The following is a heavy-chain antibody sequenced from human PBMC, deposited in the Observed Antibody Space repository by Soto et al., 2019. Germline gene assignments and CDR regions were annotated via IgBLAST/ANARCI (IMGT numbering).Heavy chain of an antibody. V-gene: IGHV4-34*01. CDR3: ARLLYGDHFDY. CDR2: INHSGST. CDR1: GGSFSGYY. J-gene: IGHJ4*02. Sequence: SETLSLTCAVYGGSFSGYYWSWIRQPPGKGLEWIGEINHSGSTNYNPSLKSRVTISVDTSKNQFSLKLSSVTAADTAVYYCARLLYGDHFDYWGQGTLVTVSS. D-gene: IGHD2-21*01.